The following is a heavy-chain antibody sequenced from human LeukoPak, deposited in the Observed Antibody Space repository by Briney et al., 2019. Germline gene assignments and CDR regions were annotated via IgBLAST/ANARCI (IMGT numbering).Heavy chain of an antibody. CDR2: IWYDGSNR. D-gene: IGHD3-22*01. Sequence: PGGFLRLSCAASGFTFSRYGMHWVRQAPGKGLEWVAVIWYDGSNRQYVDSVKGRFTISRDNSKNTLYLQMNSLRADDTAVYYCARDFGFSPSSGYSFDYWGQGTLVTVSS. V-gene: IGHV3-33*01. CDR1: GFTFSRYG. CDR3: ARDFGFSPSSGYSFDY. J-gene: IGHJ4*02.